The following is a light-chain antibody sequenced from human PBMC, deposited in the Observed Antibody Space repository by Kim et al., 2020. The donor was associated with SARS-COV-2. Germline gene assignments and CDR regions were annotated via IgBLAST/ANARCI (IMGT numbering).Light chain of an antibody. V-gene: IGKV1-39*01. J-gene: IGKJ2*02. CDR3: QQCYSAFRT. CDR2: AAS. CDR1: QNVGTC. Sequence: ASVGDRVTISCRASQNVGTCLNWYQKKPGEVPKLLMFAASSLHGGVPSRSSGSGSGTDFSLTISSLLPEDFATYYCQQCYSAFRTFGQGTKLEI.